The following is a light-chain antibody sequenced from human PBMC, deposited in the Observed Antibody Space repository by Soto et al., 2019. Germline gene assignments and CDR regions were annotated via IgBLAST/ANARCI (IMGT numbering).Light chain of an antibody. CDR3: QQYDNLPFT. J-gene: IGKJ3*01. V-gene: IGKV1-33*01. CDR2: DAS. Sequence: DIQMTQSPSSLSASVGDRVTITCQASQDISNYLNWYQQKPGKAPKLLIYDASNLETGVPSRFSGSGSGSDFTCTISSLQPEDIATYYCQQYDNLPFTCGPGTKVDIK. CDR1: QDISNY.